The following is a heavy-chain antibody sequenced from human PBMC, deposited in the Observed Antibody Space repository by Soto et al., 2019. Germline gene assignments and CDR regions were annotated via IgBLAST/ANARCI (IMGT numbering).Heavy chain of an antibody. CDR3: ASQVRDYYYYIDV. CDR2: IYYSGST. CDR1: AGSISSYY. Sequence: SETLSLTCTVSAGSISSYYWSWIRQPPGKGLEWIGYIYYSGSTNYNPSLKSRVTISVDTSKSQFSLKLSSVTAADTAVYYCASQVRDYYYYIDVWRKGTTVTVSS. V-gene: IGHV4-59*08. J-gene: IGHJ6*03.